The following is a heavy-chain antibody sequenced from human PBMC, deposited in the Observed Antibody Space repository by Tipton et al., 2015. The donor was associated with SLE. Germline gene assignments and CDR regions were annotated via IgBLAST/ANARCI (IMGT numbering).Heavy chain of an antibody. J-gene: IGHJ4*02. V-gene: IGHV4-61*09. CDR3: ARPRTRYYDSSGYYGH. CDR2: IYTSGST. Sequence: LRLSCTVSGGSISSTSYYWTWIRQPAGKGLEWIGHIYTSGSTNYNPSLKSRVTISVDTSKNQFSLKLSSVTAADTAVYYCARPRTRYYDSSGYYGHWGQGTLVTVSS. D-gene: IGHD3-22*01. CDR1: GGSISSTSYY.